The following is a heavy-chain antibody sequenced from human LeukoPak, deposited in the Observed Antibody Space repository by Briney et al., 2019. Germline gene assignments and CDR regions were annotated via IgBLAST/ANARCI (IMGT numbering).Heavy chain of an antibody. Sequence: PSETLSLTCTVSGGSISSSSYYWGWIRQPPGKGLEWIGSIYYSGSTYYNPSLKSRVTISVDTSKNQFSLKLSSVTAADTAVYYCARHLRVYYGIAVAGRNLFDYWGQGTLVTVSS. CDR2: IYYSGST. J-gene: IGHJ4*02. V-gene: IGHV4-39*01. CDR1: GGSISSSSYY. CDR3: ARHLRVYYGIAVAGRNLFDY. D-gene: IGHD6-19*01.